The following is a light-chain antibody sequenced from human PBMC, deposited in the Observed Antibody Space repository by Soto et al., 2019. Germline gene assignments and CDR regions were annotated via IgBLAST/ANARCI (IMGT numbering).Light chain of an antibody. CDR3: QLYGSSPLFT. Sequence: EIVLTQSPDTLSLSPGERATLSCRASQSVSSAYLAWFQQKPGQTPRLLISVASSRATGIPERFSGSGSGTDFTLTISRLEPEDFAVYWCQLYGSSPLFTFGPGTKVDIK. CDR1: QSVSSAY. CDR2: VAS. J-gene: IGKJ3*01. V-gene: IGKV3-20*01.